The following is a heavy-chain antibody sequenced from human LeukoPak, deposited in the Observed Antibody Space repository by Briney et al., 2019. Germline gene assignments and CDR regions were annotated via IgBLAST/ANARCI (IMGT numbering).Heavy chain of an antibody. D-gene: IGHD2-15*01. V-gene: IGHV3-23*01. CDR1: GFTFSSYA. Sequence: PGGSLRLSCAASGFTFSSYAMSWVRQAPGKGLEWVSAISGSGGSTYYADSVKGRFTISRDNSKSTLYLQMNSLRAEDTAVYYCAKTGPCSGGSCHLHYYYYYGMDVWGQGTTVTVSS. CDR2: ISGSGGST. CDR3: AKTGPCSGGSCHLHYYYYYGMDV. J-gene: IGHJ6*02.